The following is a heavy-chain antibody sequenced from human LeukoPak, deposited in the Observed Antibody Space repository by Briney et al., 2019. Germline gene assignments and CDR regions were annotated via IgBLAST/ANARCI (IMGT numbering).Heavy chain of an antibody. CDR1: VYTFTSYY. J-gene: IGHJ5*02. CDR3: AREIAAAGPWFDP. D-gene: IGHD6-13*01. CDR2: INPSGGST. V-gene: IGHV1-46*01. Sequence: GASVKVSCKASVYTFTSYYMHWVRQAPGQGLEWMGIINPSGGSTSYAQKFQGRVTMTRDTSTSTVYMELSSLRSEDTAVYFCAREIAAAGPWFDPWGQGTLVTVSS.